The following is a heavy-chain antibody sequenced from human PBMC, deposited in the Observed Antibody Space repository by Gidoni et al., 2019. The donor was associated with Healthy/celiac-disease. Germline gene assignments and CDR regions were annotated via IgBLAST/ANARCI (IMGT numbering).Heavy chain of an antibody. CDR2: ISYDGSNK. J-gene: IGHJ4*02. CDR1: GFTFSSYG. V-gene: IGHV3-30*18. CDR3: AKEAPTYGDYVSDY. Sequence: QVQLVESGGGVVQPGRSLRLSCAASGFTFSSYGMHCVRQAPGKGLEWLAVISYDGSNKYYADSVKGRFTISRDNSKNTLYLQMNSLRAEDTAVYYCAKEAPTYGDYVSDYWGQGTLVTVSS. D-gene: IGHD4-17*01.